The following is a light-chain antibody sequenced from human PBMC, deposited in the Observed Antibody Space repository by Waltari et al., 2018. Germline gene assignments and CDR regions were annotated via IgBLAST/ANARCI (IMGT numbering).Light chain of an antibody. CDR2: TNK. J-gene: IGLJ2*01. V-gene: IGLV1-47*01. CDR1: YSNIGTEG. Sequence: QSALTQPPSASGTPGQRVTISCSGSYSNIGTEGVLWYPQVPGLAPRLLIYTNKQRPSGVPDRFSGAKSGTSASLTLSGLRSEDEAVYYCATWDANLSGPIFGGGTKLTVL. CDR3: ATWDANLSGPI.